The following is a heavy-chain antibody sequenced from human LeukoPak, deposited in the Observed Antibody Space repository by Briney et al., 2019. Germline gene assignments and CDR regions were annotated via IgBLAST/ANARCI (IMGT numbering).Heavy chain of an antibody. Sequence: GGSLRLSCSASGFTFDDYVIDWVRPGPGKALEWVSLISGDGATTYYAVSVKGRFAISRDKTKHFLYLQIKRLRSEDTALYCCAKAYKYHSSGYLSHGFDIWGQGTMVSVS. CDR2: ISGDGATT. J-gene: IGHJ3*02. D-gene: IGHD3-22*01. CDR3: AKAYKYHSSGYLSHGFDI. CDR1: GFTFDDYV. V-gene: IGHV3-43*02.